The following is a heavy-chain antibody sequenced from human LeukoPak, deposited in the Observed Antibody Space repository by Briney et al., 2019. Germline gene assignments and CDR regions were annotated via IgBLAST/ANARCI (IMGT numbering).Heavy chain of an antibody. J-gene: IGHJ6*02. CDR1: GYTFTSYD. CDR3: ARVLGAGYCSSTSCPYYYYYGMDV. D-gene: IGHD2-2*01. Sequence: GASVKVSCKASGYTFTSYDINWVRQATGQGLEWMGWMNPNSGNTGYAQKFQGRVTMTRNTSISTAYMELSSLRSEDTAVYYSARVLGAGYCSSTSCPYYYYYGMDVWGQGTTVTVSS. CDR2: MNPNSGNT. V-gene: IGHV1-8*01.